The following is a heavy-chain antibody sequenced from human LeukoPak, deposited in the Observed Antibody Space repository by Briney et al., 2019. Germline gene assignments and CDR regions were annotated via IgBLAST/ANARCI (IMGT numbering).Heavy chain of an antibody. Sequence: GGSLRLSCAASGFTVRNNYMNWVRQAPGKGLEWVSGIYSDGSTYYADSVKGRFTISRDNSKNTLYLQMNSLRAEDTAVYCCARGSYCSGGSCYPLFDYWGQGTLVTVSS. CDR1: GFTVRNNY. CDR3: ARGSYCSGGSCYPLFDY. J-gene: IGHJ4*02. CDR2: IYSDGST. D-gene: IGHD2-15*01. V-gene: IGHV3-53*01.